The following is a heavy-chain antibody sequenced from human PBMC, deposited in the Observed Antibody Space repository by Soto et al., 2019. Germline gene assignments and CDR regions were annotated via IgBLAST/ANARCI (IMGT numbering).Heavy chain of an antibody. J-gene: IGHJ4*02. CDR2: ISAYNGNT. D-gene: IGHD3-16*01. CDR1: GYTFTSYG. Sequence: ASVKVSCKASGYTFTSYGISWVRQAPGQGLEWMGWISAYNGNTNYAQKLQGRVTMTTDTSTSTAYMELRGLRSDDPAVYYWAGGLAGGGDGYWGQGTLVTVSS. CDR3: AGGLAGGGDGY. V-gene: IGHV1-18*04.